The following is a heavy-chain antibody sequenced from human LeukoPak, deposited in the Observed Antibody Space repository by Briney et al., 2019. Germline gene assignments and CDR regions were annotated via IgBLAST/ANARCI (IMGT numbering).Heavy chain of an antibody. J-gene: IGHJ6*03. V-gene: IGHV4-38-2*01. D-gene: IGHD2-21*02. CDR3: ARIKCGGDCRGYYYYHMDV. CDR2: IYYSGSA. CDR1: GFTFKNYA. Sequence: GSLRLSCAASGFTFKNYAMSWVRQAPGKGLEWIGSIYYSGSAYYNPSLKSRVTISVDTTKNQFSLKLRSVTAADTAVYYCARIKCGGDCRGYYYYHMDVWGKGTTVTISS.